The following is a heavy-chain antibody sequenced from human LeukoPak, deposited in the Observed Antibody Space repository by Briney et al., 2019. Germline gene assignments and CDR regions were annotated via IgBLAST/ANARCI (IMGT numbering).Heavy chain of an antibody. CDR2: IYYSGST. CDR1: GGSISSYY. CDR3: AGRMSDYFDY. Sequence: PSETLSLTCTVSGGSISSYYWSWIRQPPGKGLEWIGYIYYSGSTNYNPSLKSRVTISVDTSKNQFSLKLSSVTAADTAVYYCAGRMSDYFDYWGQGTLVTVSS. D-gene: IGHD2-15*01. J-gene: IGHJ4*02. V-gene: IGHV4-59*01.